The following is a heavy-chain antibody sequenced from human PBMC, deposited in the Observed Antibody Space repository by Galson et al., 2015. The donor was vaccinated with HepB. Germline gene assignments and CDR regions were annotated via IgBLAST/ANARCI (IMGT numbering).Heavy chain of an antibody. Sequence: ETLSLTCTVSGGSISSYYWSWIRQPPGKGLEWIGYIYYSGSTNYNPSLKSRVTISVDTSKNQFSLKLSSVTAADTAVYYCAREVYCSSTSCFSAFDIWGQGTMVTVSS. CDR1: GGSISSYY. CDR2: IYYSGST. J-gene: IGHJ3*02. V-gene: IGHV4-59*01. D-gene: IGHD2-2*01. CDR3: AREVYCSSTSCFSAFDI.